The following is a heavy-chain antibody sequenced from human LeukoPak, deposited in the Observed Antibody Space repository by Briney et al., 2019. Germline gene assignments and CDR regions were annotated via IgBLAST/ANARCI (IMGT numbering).Heavy chain of an antibody. CDR1: GVSISSSSYY. J-gene: IGHJ1*01. Sequence: PSETLSLTCTVSGVSISSSSYYWGWIRQPPGKGLEWIGSIHYSGSTYYNPSLKSRVTISVDTSKNQFSLKVNSVTAADTAVYYCARGEFWGQVTLVTFSS. CDR2: IHYSGST. D-gene: IGHD3-10*01. V-gene: IGHV4-39*01. CDR3: ARGEF.